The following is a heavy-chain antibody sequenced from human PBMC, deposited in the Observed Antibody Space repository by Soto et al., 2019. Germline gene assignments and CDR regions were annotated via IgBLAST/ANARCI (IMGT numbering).Heavy chain of an antibody. J-gene: IGHJ4*02. CDR2: INAGNGNT. V-gene: IGHV1-3*01. D-gene: IGHD3-22*01. Sequence: ASVKVSCKASGYTFTSYAMHWVRQAPGQRLEWMGWINAGNGNTKYSQKFQGRVTITRDTSASTAYMELSSLRSEDTAVYYCARDLDPPYDSSGYYDYWGQGTLVTVSS. CDR1: GYTFTSYA. CDR3: ARDLDPPYDSSGYYDY.